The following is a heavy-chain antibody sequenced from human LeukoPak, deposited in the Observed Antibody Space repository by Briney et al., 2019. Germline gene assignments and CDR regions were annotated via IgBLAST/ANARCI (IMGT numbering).Heavy chain of an antibody. CDR2: IYYSGTT. V-gene: IGHV4-59*12. CDR1: GGSFSGYY. Sequence: SETLSLTCAVYGGSFSGYYWSWIRQPPGKGLEWIGYIYYSGTTYYNPSLKSRVTISVDTSKNQFSLKLSSVTAADTAVYYCARDGTYYYAFDIWGQGTMVTVSS. CDR3: ARDGTYYYAFDI. J-gene: IGHJ3*02. D-gene: IGHD3-10*01.